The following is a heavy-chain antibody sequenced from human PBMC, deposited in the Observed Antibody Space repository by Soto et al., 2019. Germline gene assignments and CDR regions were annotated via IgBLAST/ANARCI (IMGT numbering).Heavy chain of an antibody. Sequence: ASVKVSCKASGGTFSSYAISWVRQAPGQGLEWMGGIIPIFGTANYAQKFQGRVTITADESTSTAYMELSSLRSEDTAVYYCARSSPDRGYSYEVDYWGQGTLVTVSS. CDR2: IIPIFGTA. D-gene: IGHD5-18*01. V-gene: IGHV1-69*13. CDR1: GGTFSSYA. CDR3: ARSSPDRGYSYEVDY. J-gene: IGHJ4*02.